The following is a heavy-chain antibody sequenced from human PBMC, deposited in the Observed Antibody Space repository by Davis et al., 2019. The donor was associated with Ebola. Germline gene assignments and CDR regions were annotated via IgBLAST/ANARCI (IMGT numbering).Heavy chain of an antibody. V-gene: IGHV3-53*05. D-gene: IGHD6-6*01. CDR1: GFTVSSNY. CDR3: ARALTPPRYSSSPYYYYYYGMDV. Sequence: GESLKISCAASGFTVSSNYMSWVRQAPGKGLEWVSVIYSGGSTYYADSVKGRFTISRDNSKNTLYLQMNSLRAEDTAVYYCARALTPPRYSSSPYYYYYYGMDVWGQGTTVTVSS. J-gene: IGHJ6*02. CDR2: IYSGGST.